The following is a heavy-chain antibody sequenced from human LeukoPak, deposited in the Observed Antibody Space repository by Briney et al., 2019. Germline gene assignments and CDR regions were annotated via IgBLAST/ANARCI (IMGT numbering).Heavy chain of an antibody. V-gene: IGHV4-38-2*01. Sequence: SETLSLTCAVSGYSISSGYYWGWIRQPPGKGLEWIGSIYHSGSTYYNPSLKSRVTTSVDTSKNQFSLKLSSVTAADTAVYYCARGRLKSITGTLPRFDPWGQGTLVTVSS. D-gene: IGHD1-20*01. J-gene: IGHJ5*02. CDR1: GYSISSGYY. CDR3: ARGRLKSITGTLPRFDP. CDR2: IYHSGST.